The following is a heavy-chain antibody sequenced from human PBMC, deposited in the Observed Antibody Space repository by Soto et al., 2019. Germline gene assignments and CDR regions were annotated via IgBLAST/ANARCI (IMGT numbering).Heavy chain of an antibody. D-gene: IGHD3-3*01. Sequence: QMQLVQSGPEVKKPGTSVKVSCKASGFTFTSSAVQWVRQARGQRLEWIGWIVVGSGNTNYAQKFQERVTITRDMSTSTAYMELSSLRSEDTAVYYCAAQGVTIFGVVTSISDEYFQHWGQGTLVTVSS. CDR3: AAQGVTIFGVVTSISDEYFQH. V-gene: IGHV1-58*01. CDR1: GFTFTSSA. J-gene: IGHJ1*01. CDR2: IVVGSGNT.